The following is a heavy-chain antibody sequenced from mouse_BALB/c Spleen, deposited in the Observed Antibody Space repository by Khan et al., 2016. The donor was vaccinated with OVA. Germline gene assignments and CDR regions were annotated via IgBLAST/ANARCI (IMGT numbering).Heavy chain of an antibody. CDR3: AKTARIKY. J-gene: IGHJ2*01. D-gene: IGHD1-2*01. CDR1: GYSITSGYG. CDR2: ISYNGST. Sequence: EVQLQESGPGLVKPSQSLSLTCTVTGYSITSGYGWNWIRQFPGNKLEWMGYISYNGSTHYNPSLKSRISITPDTSKNQFFLQLNSVTTEDTATYYCAKTARIKYWGQGTTLTVTS. V-gene: IGHV3-2*02.